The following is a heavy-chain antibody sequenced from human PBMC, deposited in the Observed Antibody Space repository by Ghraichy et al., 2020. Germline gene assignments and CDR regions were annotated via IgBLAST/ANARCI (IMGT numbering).Heavy chain of an antibody. J-gene: IGHJ4*02. CDR2: ISSDGTSI. V-gene: IGHV3-48*03. CDR3: SREPPHPDF. Sequence: GESLNISCAASGFIFSGYEMNWVRQAPGKGPEFICYISSDGTSIYYSDSVRGRFTISRDNVNNLLYLQMDSLRVEDTAIYYCSREPPHPDFWGQGTLVTVSP. CDR1: GFIFSGYE.